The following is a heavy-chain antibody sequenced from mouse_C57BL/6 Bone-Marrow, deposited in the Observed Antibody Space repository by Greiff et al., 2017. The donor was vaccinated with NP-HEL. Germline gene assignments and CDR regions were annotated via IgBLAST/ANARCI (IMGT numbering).Heavy chain of an antibody. CDR1: GFTFSSYG. V-gene: IGHV5-6*01. Sequence: DVQLQESGGDLVKPGGSLKLSCAASGFTFSSYGMSWVRQTPDTRLEWVATISSGGSYTYSPDSVKGRFHISIANDKNTLYLQMSSLKSEDAAMDYCARQVGYDSFAWWGQGTLVTVSA. J-gene: IGHJ3*01. D-gene: IGHD2-4*01. CDR3: ARQVGYDSFAW. CDR2: ISSGGSYT.